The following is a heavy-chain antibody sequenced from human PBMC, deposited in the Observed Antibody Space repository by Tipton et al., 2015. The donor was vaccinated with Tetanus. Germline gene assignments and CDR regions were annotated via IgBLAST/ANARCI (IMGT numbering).Heavy chain of an antibody. D-gene: IGHD6-13*01. CDR3: ARGWGSSWYYFDN. CDR2: IYYTGRT. Sequence: TLSLTCTVSGGSISNYYWSWIRQPPGKRLEWIGYIYYTGRTDYNPSLKSRVTISLDTSKNQFSLKLSSVTAADTAVYYCARGWGSSWYYFDNWGQGTLVTVSS. J-gene: IGHJ4*02. V-gene: IGHV4-59*01. CDR1: GGSISNYY.